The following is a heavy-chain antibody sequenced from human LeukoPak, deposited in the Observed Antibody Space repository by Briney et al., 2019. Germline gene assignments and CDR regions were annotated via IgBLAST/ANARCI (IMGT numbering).Heavy chain of an antibody. CDR3: ARGEGYYYGPDY. CDR2: IYYTGST. CDR1: GGSISTYY. J-gene: IGHJ4*02. V-gene: IGHV4-59*01. Sequence: PSETLSLTCTVPGGSISTYYWSWIRQPPRKGLEWIGYIYYTGSTNSNLSLRTRVTISVDTSKNQFSLKLSSVTAADTAVYYCARGEGYYYGPDYWGQGTLVTVSS. D-gene: IGHD3-10*01.